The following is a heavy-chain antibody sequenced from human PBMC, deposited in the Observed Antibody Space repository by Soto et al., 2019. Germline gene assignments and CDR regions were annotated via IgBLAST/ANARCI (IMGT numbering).Heavy chain of an antibody. D-gene: IGHD3-16*01. CDR2: VTWNSVAT. CDR1: GFIFDNHA. V-gene: IGHV3-9*01. Sequence: TGGSLRLSCTASGFIFDNHALHWVRQAPGTGLEWVAGVTWNSVATGYADSVKGRFTISRDNAKNSLYLQMNSLSAEDTAVYFCVKEGGMKYFDFWGRGTVVTVSS. CDR3: VKEGGMKYFDF. J-gene: IGHJ2*01.